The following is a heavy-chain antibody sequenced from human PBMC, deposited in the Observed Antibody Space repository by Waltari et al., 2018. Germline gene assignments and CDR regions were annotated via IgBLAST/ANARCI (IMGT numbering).Heavy chain of an antibody. CDR2: MEVDGSHQ. Sequence: EVQLVKSGGGLVQSGGSLSLCCAASGLSLRKYWMSGVRQAPGKGLEWLANMEVDGSHQNYVDSVKGRFTISRDNPKNLLFLQMNGLRAADTAVYYCARGAIRNYYGMDVWGQGTTVTVSS. V-gene: IGHV3-7*01. D-gene: IGHD4-17*01. J-gene: IGHJ6*02. CDR1: GLSLRKYW. CDR3: ARGAIRNYYGMDV.